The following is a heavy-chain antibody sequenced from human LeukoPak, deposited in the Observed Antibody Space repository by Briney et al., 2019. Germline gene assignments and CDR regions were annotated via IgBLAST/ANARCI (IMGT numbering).Heavy chain of an antibody. D-gene: IGHD3-10*01. CDR2: IRYDGGNK. CDR3: AKRAYGSGSYPYFVDY. J-gene: IGHJ4*02. V-gene: IGHV3-30*02. CDR1: EFTFSGTW. Sequence: GGSLRLSCVVSEFTFSGTWMSWVRQAPGKGLEWVAFIRYDGGNKYYADSVKGRFTISRDNSKNTLYLQMNSLRDEDTAVYYCAKRAYGSGSYPYFVDYWGQGTLVTVSS.